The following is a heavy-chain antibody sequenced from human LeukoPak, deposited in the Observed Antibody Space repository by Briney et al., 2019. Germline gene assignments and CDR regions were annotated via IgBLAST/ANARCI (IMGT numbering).Heavy chain of an antibody. J-gene: IGHJ4*02. CDR3: GKHDSASDY. V-gene: IGHV3-30*02. D-gene: IGHD1-26*01. Sequence: PGGSLRLSCVASGFTFKNAWMSWVRQAPGKGLEWVAFTRSDGSGEYYTDSVKGRFTISRDNSKNTLYLQMNSLRVEDTAVYYCGKHDSASDYWGQGTLVTVSS. CDR2: TRSDGSGE. CDR1: GFTFKNAW.